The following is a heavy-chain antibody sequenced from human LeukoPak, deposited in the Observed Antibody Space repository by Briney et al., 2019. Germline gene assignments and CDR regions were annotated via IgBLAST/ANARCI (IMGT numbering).Heavy chain of an antibody. CDR2: ISGSGGST. J-gene: IGHJ3*02. V-gene: IGHV3-23*01. CDR1: GFTFSSYA. CDR3: ARDRLDAFDI. Sequence: GGSLRLSCAASGFTFSSYAMTWVRQAPGKGLEWVSAISGSGGSTYYADSVKGRFTISRDNSKNTLYLQMNSLRAEDTAVYYCARDRLDAFDIWGQGTMVTVSS. D-gene: IGHD6-25*01.